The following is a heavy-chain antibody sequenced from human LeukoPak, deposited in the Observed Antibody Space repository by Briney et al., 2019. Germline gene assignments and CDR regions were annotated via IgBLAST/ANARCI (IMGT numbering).Heavy chain of an antibody. D-gene: IGHD3-3*01. J-gene: IGHJ4*02. V-gene: IGHV3-43*02. Sequence: PGGSLRLSCAASGFTFRSYDMNWVRQAPGKGLEWVSLISGDGGSTYYADSVKGRFTISRDNSKNSLYLQMNSLRTEDTALYYCAKDMARARDFWSGYYSGGIDYWGQGTLVTVSS. CDR1: GFTFRSYD. CDR3: AKDMARARDFWSGYYSGGIDY. CDR2: ISGDGGST.